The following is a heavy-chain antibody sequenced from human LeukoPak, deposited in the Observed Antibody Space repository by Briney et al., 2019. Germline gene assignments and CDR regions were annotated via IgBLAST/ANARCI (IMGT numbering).Heavy chain of an antibody. D-gene: IGHD3-10*02. CDR2: ISYDGSNK. V-gene: IGHV3-30*18. Sequence: GGSLRLSCAASGFTFSSYGMHWVRQAPGKGLEWVAVISYDGSNKYYADSVKGRFTISRDNSKNTLYLQMNSLRAEDTAVYYCAKDRGVFGGGWLRPSPSDAFDIWGQGTMVTVSS. CDR3: AKDRGVFGGGWLRPSPSDAFDI. CDR1: GFTFSSYG. J-gene: IGHJ3*02.